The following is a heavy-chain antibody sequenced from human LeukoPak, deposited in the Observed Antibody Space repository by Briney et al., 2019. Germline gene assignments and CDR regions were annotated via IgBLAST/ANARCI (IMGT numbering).Heavy chain of an antibody. CDR3: AREGAYYDSSGFAP. CDR2: IYTSGST. D-gene: IGHD3-22*01. V-gene: IGHV4-61*02. Sequence: PSQTLSLTCTVSGGSISSGSYYWSWIRQPAGKGLEWIGRIYTSGSTNYNPSLKSRVTISVDTSKNQFSLKLSSVTAADTAVYYCAREGAYYDSSGFAPWGQGTLVTVSS. CDR1: GGSISSGSYY. J-gene: IGHJ5*02.